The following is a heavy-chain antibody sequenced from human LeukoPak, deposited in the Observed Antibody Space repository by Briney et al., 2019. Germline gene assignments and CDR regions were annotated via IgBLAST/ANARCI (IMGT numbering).Heavy chain of an antibody. CDR2: INSDESST. D-gene: IGHD3-22*01. CDR3: ARGDSRGYYYTSGFDP. V-gene: IGHV3-74*01. CDR1: RFTFSSYW. Sequence: GGSLRLSCAASRFTFSSYWMSWFRQAPGKGLVWVSRINSDESSTVYADSVKGRFTISRDNAKNTLHLQMNSLRAEDTAVYYCARGDSRGYYYTSGFDPWGQGTLVTVSS. J-gene: IGHJ5*02.